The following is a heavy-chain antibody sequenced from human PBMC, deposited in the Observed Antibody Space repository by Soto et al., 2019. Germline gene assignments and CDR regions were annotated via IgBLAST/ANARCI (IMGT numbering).Heavy chain of an antibody. J-gene: IGHJ4*02. CDR1: GGSISSSSYY. Sequence: TSETLSLTCTVSGGSISSSSYYWGWIRQPPGKGLEWIGNIYYSGSTYYNPSLKSRVTISVDTSKNQFSLKLSSVTAADTAVYYCARQFETYYYVSGSRFFDCWGQGTLVTVSS. CDR3: ARQFETYYYVSGSRFFDC. CDR2: IYYSGST. D-gene: IGHD3-10*01. V-gene: IGHV4-39*01.